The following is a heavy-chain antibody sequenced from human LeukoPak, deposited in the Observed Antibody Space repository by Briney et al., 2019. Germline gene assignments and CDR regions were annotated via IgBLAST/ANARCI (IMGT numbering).Heavy chain of an antibody. CDR1: GGSFSGYY. D-gene: IGHD3-22*01. Sequence: SETLSLTCAVYGGSFSGYYWSWIRQPPGKGLEWIGELNHSGSTNYNPSLKSRVTISVDTSKNQFSLKLSSVTAADTAVYYCARSVYYVSSGYPHYFDYWGQGTLVTVSS. CDR2: LNHSGST. J-gene: IGHJ4*02. CDR3: ARSVYYVSSGYPHYFDY. V-gene: IGHV4-34*01.